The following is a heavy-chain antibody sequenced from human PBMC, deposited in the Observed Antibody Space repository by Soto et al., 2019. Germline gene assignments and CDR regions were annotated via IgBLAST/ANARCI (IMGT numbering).Heavy chain of an antibody. V-gene: IGHV3-23*01. D-gene: IGHD3-3*01. CDR2: ISGSGGST. J-gene: IGHJ6*02. CDR1: GFTFSSYA. Sequence: GGSLRLSCAASGFTFSSYAMSWVRQAPGKGLEWVSAISGSGGSTYYADSVKGRFTISRDNSKNTLYLQMNSLRAEDTAVYYCAKALRFLEWTPAYYYYYGMDVWGQGTTVTVSS. CDR3: AKALRFLEWTPAYYYYYGMDV.